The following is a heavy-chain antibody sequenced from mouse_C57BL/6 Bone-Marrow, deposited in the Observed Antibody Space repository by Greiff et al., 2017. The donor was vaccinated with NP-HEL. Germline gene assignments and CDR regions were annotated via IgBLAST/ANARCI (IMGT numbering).Heavy chain of an antibody. CDR3: ARKIAYYYGSSYIMDY. J-gene: IGHJ4*01. D-gene: IGHD1-1*01. V-gene: IGHV5-17*01. CDR1: GFTFSDYG. CDR2: ISSGSSTI. Sequence: EVKVVESGGGLVKPGGSLKLSCAASGFTFSDYGMHWVRQAPEKGLEWVAYISSGSSTIYYADTVKGRFTISRDNAKNTLFLQMTSLRSEDTAMYYCARKIAYYYGSSYIMDYWGQGTSVTVSS.